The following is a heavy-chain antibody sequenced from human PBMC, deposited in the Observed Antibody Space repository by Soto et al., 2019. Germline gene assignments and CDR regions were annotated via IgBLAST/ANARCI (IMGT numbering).Heavy chain of an antibody. CDR1: GGYISSSSYY. V-gene: IGHV4-39*01. D-gene: IGHD3-3*01. Sequence: SETLSLTCTVSGGYISSSSYYWGWIRQPPGKGLEWIGGIYYSGSTYYNPSLKSRVTISVDTSKNQFSLKLSSVTAADTAVYYCARGENYDFWSGYVFDYWGQGTLVTVSS. CDR2: IYYSGST. J-gene: IGHJ4*02. CDR3: ARGENYDFWSGYVFDY.